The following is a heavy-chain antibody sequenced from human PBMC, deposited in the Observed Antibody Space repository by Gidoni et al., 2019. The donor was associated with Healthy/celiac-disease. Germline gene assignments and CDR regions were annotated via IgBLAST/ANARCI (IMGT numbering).Heavy chain of an antibody. CDR2: ISSNGGST. V-gene: IGHV3-64D*06. CDR3: VKDPGQQLAKQHLFDY. Sequence: EVQLVESGGGLVEHGGSRGLSCSAAGVTSSSHAMHWVRLAPGKGMEYVSAISSNGGSTYYSDSLKCRFTISRDNSKNTLYLQMSSLRAEYTALYYCVKDPGQQLAKQHLFDYWGQGPLVTVSS. D-gene: IGHD6-13*01. CDR1: GVTSSSHA. J-gene: IGHJ4*02.